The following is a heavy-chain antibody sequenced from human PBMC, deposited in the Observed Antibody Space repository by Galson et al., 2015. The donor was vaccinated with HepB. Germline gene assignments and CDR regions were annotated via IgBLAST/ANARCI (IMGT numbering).Heavy chain of an antibody. V-gene: IGHV1-58*02. CDR1: GFIFTSSV. Sequence: SVKVSCKASGFIFTSSVMQWVRQARGQRLEWIGWIVVDSGNTNYAQKFQERVTITRDMSTNTAYMELSSLRSEDTAVYYCAADSSPYYYDTSGNFGYFDLWGRGTLVTVPS. J-gene: IGHJ2*01. D-gene: IGHD3-22*01. CDR3: AADSSPYYYDTSGNFGYFDL. CDR2: IVVDSGNT.